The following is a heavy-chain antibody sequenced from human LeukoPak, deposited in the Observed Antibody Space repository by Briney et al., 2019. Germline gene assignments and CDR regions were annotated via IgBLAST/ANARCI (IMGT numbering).Heavy chain of an antibody. Sequence: GGSLRLSCAASGFTVSSYEMNWVRQAPGKGLEWVSYISSSGSTIYYADSVKGRFTISRDNAKNSLYLQMNSLRAEDTAVYYCARVAPNNWNDAFDIWGQGTMVTVSS. CDR1: GFTVSSYE. J-gene: IGHJ3*02. D-gene: IGHD1-1*01. V-gene: IGHV3-48*03. CDR2: ISSSGSTI. CDR3: ARVAPNNWNDAFDI.